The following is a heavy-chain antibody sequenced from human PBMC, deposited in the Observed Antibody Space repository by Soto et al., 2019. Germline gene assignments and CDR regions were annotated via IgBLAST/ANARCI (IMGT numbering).Heavy chain of an antibody. V-gene: IGHV4-34*01. CDR3: ARVKYYYGSGSYSKGPYYYYGMDV. D-gene: IGHD3-10*01. CDR2: INHSGST. J-gene: IGHJ6*02. CDR1: GGSFSGYY. Sequence: PSETLSLTCAVYGGSFSGYYWSWIRQPPGKGLEWIGEINHSGSTNYNPSLKSRVTISVDTSKNQFSLKLSSVTAADTAVYYCARVKYYYGSGSYSKGPYYYYGMDVWGQGTTVSVS.